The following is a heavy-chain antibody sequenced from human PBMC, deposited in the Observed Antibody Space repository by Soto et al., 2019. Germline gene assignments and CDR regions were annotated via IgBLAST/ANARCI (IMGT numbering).Heavy chain of an antibody. CDR1: GASLSRYY. CDR3: VRDGPKNIRNRIES. J-gene: IGHJ5*01. Sequence: QVVLQESGPGVVKPSDTLSLTCNVSGASLSRYYWIWIRQPPGKGLERIGRIYATGDNDYNPSLKSRSSMSVAMSKTEFFLAPRSATSADKAIYYCVRDGPKNIRNRIESCGPGIFVTFSS. D-gene: IGHD2-2*02. V-gene: IGHV4-4*07. CDR2: IYATGDN.